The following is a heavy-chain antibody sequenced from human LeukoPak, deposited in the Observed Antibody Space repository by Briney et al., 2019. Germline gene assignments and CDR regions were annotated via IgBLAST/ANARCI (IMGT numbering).Heavy chain of an antibody. V-gene: IGHV3-23*01. J-gene: IGHJ4*02. CDR1: GINFSSYS. Sequence: PGGSLRLSSAASGINFSSYSMAWVRQAPGKGLEWVSGISGSGGSTDYADSVKGRFTISRDNYKNTLYLQMNSLRAEDTAVYYCAKGIAAAGTKSNFDYWGQGTLVTVSS. CDR3: AKGIAAAGTKSNFDY. D-gene: IGHD6-13*01. CDR2: ISGSGGST.